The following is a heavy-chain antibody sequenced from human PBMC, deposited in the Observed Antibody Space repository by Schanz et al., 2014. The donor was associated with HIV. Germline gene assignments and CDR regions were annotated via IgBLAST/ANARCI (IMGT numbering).Heavy chain of an antibody. CDR3: ANSGYCTSGICYTRGNGMDV. CDR1: GFTFSSYV. D-gene: IGHD2-8*01. CDR2: IWYDGSSK. Sequence: QVQLVESGGGVVQPGRSLRLSCAASGFTFSSYVMHWVRQAPGKGLEWVTVIWYDGSSKYYADSVKGRFTISRDNPKNRLYLQMNSLRAEDTAVYYCANSGYCTSGICYTRGNGMDVWGQGTTVTVSS. J-gene: IGHJ6*02. V-gene: IGHV3-33*06.